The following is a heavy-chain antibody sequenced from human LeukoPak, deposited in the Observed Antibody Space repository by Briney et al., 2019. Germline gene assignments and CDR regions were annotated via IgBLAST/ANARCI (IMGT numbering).Heavy chain of an antibody. Sequence: GASVKVLRKTSGYTFNRYAIKWMRHAPGQGLEWMGWINTNTGNPTYAQGFTGRFVFSLDTSVSTAYLQISSLKAEDTAVYYCARGDSSSFYYYYYMDVWGKGTTVTVSS. D-gene: IGHD6-6*01. CDR1: GYTFNRYA. V-gene: IGHV7-4-1*02. J-gene: IGHJ6*03. CDR2: INTNTGNP. CDR3: ARGDSSSFYYYYYMDV.